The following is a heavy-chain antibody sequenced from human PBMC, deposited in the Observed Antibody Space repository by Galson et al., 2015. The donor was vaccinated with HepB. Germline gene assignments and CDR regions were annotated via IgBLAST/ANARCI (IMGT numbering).Heavy chain of an antibody. CDR2: ISSRGSTI. Sequence: SLRLACAASGFTFRGYDMNRVRQAPGKGLEWGSYISSRGSTIYYADSVKGRFTISRDNAKNSLYLQMNYLRAEDTAVYYCARTDCSGGSCYGPGYYGMDVWGQGTTVTVSS. CDR3: ARTDCSGGSCYGPGYYGMDV. CDR1: GFTFRGYD. J-gene: IGHJ6*02. D-gene: IGHD2-15*01. V-gene: IGHV3-48*03.